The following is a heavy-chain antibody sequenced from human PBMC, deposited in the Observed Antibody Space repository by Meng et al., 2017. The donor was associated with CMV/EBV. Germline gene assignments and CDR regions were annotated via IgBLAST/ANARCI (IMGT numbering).Heavy chain of an antibody. J-gene: IGHJ4*02. CDR2: IYYSGST. CDR3: ARVTSRVAGAFDY. Sequence: QLHRQESGPGLVRPSPTLSLTSTVPGASTSSGDSYWSWIRQPPGKGLEWIGYIYYSGSTSSNPSLKSRVPISVDTSKTPSSLKLSSVTAADTAVYYCARVTSRVAGAFDYWGPGTLVTVSS. V-gene: IGHV4-30-4*08. CDR1: GASTSSGDSY. D-gene: IGHD1-14*01.